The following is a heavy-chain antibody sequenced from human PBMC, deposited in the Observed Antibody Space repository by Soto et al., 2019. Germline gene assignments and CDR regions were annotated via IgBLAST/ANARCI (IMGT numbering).Heavy chain of an antibody. Sequence: SETLSLTCTVSGGSISSGGYYWSWIRQHPGKGLEWIGYIYYSGSTYYNPSLKSRVTISVDTSKNQFSLKLSSVTAADTAVYYCARGRHDFWSGYNAFDIWGQGTMVTVSS. CDR3: ARGRHDFWSGYNAFDI. CDR1: GGSISSGGYY. D-gene: IGHD3-3*01. J-gene: IGHJ3*02. CDR2: IYYSGST. V-gene: IGHV4-31*03.